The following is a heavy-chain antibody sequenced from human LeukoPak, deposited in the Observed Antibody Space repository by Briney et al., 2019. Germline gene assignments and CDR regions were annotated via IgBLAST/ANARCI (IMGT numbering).Heavy chain of an antibody. CDR1: GYSFTSYW. V-gene: IGHV5-51*01. Sequence: GESLKISCKGSGYSFTSYWIGWVRQMPGKGLEWMGIIYPGDSDTIYSPSFQGQVTISADKSISTASLQWSSLKASDTAVYYCARRYFDWLSNQYYFDYWGQGTLVTVSS. J-gene: IGHJ4*02. CDR2: IYPGDSDT. CDR3: ARRYFDWLSNQYYFDY. D-gene: IGHD3-9*01.